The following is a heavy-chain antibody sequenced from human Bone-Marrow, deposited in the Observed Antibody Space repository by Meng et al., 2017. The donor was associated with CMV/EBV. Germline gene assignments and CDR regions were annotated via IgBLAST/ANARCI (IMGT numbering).Heavy chain of an antibody. CDR1: GYTFTGYY. D-gene: IGHD4/OR15-4a*01. J-gene: IGHJ6*02. V-gene: IGHV3-30-3*01. Sequence: SCKASGYTFTGYYMNWVRQAPGKGLEWVAVISYDGTNKYYADSVKGRFTISRDNSKSTLSLQMSSLRVEDTALYYCAREPQVPSRSYFYGLDVWGQGTTVTVSS. CDR2: ISYDGTNK. CDR3: AREPQVPSRSYFYGLDV.